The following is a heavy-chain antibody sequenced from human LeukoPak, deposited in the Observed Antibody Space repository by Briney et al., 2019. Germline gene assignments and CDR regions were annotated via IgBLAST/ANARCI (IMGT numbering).Heavy chain of an antibody. V-gene: IGHV1-24*01. J-gene: IGHJ4*02. CDR2: FDPEDGET. D-gene: IGHD3-22*01. Sequence: ASVKVSCKVSGYTLTELSMRWVRQAPGKGLEWMGGFDPEDGETIYAQKFQGRVTMTEDTSTDTAYMELSSLRSEDTAVYYCATGGGYDSSGYLRLWGQGTLVTVSS. CDR1: GYTLTELS. CDR3: ATGGGYDSSGYLRL.